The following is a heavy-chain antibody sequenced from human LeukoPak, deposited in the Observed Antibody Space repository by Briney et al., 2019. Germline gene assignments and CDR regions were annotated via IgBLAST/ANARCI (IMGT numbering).Heavy chain of an antibody. J-gene: IGHJ4*02. V-gene: IGHV3-23*01. Sequence: GGSLRLSCAASGFTFSSYAMSWVRQAPGKGLEWVSAISGSGGSTYYADSVKGRFTISRDNSKNTLYLQMNSLRAEDTAVYYCAKDRRSITIFGVDPFDYWGQGTLVTVSS. CDR2: ISGSGGST. CDR3: AKDRRSITIFGVDPFDY. D-gene: IGHD3-3*01. CDR1: GFTFSSYA.